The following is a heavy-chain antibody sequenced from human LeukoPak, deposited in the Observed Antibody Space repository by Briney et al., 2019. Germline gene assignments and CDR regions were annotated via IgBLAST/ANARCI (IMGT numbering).Heavy chain of an antibody. D-gene: IGHD1-26*01. CDR1: GYTFTSYA. V-gene: IGHV1-18*01. J-gene: IGHJ4*02. CDR3: ARDPSGSHSCDY. Sequence: ASVKVSCKASGYTFTSYAMNWVRQAPGQGLEWMGWISAYNGNTNYAQKLQGRVTMTTDTSTSTAYMELRSLRSDDTAVYYCARDPSGSHSCDYWGQGTLVTVSS. CDR2: ISAYNGNT.